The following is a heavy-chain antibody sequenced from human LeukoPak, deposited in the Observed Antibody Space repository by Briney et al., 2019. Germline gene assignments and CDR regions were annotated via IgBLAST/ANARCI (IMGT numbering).Heavy chain of an antibody. V-gene: IGHV4-34*01. J-gene: IGHJ6*02. Sequence: SETLSLTCAVYGGSFSGYYWSWIRQPPGKGLEWSGEINHSGSTNYNPSLKRLGTISVDTSKNQFSLKLSSVTAADTAVYYCARAPLGGSSWYLDYYYYGMDVWGQGTTVTVSS. D-gene: IGHD6-13*01. CDR3: ARAPLGGSSWYLDYYYYGMDV. CDR2: INHSGST. CDR1: GGSFSGYY.